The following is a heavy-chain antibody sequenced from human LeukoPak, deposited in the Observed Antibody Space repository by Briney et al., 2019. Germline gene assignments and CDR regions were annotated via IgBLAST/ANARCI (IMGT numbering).Heavy chain of an antibody. Sequence: SQTLSLTCAISGDSVSSNSAAWNWIRQSPSRGLEWLGRTYYRSKWYNDYAVSVKSRITINPDTSKNQFSLQLNSVTPEDTAVYYCARDRYYYDSSGYYSGPLDCWGQGTLVTVSS. D-gene: IGHD3-22*01. V-gene: IGHV6-1*01. CDR1: GDSVSSNSAA. CDR3: ARDRYYYDSSGYYSGPLDC. CDR2: TYYRSKWYN. J-gene: IGHJ4*02.